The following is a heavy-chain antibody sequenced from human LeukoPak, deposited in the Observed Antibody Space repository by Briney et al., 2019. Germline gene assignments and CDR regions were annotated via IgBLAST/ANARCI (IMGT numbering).Heavy chain of an antibody. V-gene: IGHV1-46*01. D-gene: IGHD6-19*01. Sequence: GASVKVSCKASGGTFSSYAISWVRQAPGQGLEWMGVINPSGGSTSYAQKFQGRVTMTRDMSTSTVYMELSSLRSEDTAVYYCARTLFSSGWYRGAFDIWGQGTMVTVSS. CDR3: ARTLFSSGWYRGAFDI. CDR1: GGTFSSYA. J-gene: IGHJ3*02. CDR2: INPSGGST.